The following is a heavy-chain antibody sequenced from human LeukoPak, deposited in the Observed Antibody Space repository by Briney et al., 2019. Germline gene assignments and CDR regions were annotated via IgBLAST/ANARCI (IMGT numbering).Heavy chain of an antibody. V-gene: IGHV3-7*01. CDR2: IKQDGSEK. CDR1: GFTFSSYW. Sequence: GGSLRLSCAASGFTFSSYWMSWVRQAPGKGLEWVANIKQDGSEKYYVDSVKGRFTISRDNAKNSLYLQMNSLRAEDTAVYYCVRSMKRREYYFDYWGQGTLVTVSS. D-gene: IGHD2/OR15-2a*01. CDR3: VRSMKRREYYFDY. J-gene: IGHJ4*02.